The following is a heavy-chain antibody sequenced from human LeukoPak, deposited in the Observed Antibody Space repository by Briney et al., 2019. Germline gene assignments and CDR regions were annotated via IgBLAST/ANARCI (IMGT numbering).Heavy chain of an antibody. J-gene: IGHJ4*02. D-gene: IGHD3-10*01. CDR3: ARLAHELYYYGSGSYPYYFDY. CDR1: GYDFTNYC. CDR2: IYPGDSDT. V-gene: IGHV5-51*01. Sequence: GESLKISCEGSGYDFTNYCIGWVRQMPGKGLDWMGIIYPGDSDTRYSPSFQGQVTISADKSISTAYLQWSSLKASDTAMYYCARLAHELYYYGSGSYPYYFDYWGQGTLVTVSS.